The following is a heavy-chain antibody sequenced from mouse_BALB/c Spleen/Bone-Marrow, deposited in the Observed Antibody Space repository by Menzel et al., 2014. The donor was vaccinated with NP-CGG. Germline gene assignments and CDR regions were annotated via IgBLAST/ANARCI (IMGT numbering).Heavy chain of an antibody. CDR1: GFSLTSYG. Sequence: VKLMESGPGLVAPSQSLSITCTVSGFSLTSYGVHWVRQPPGKGLEWLGVIWAGGSTNYNSALMSRLSISKDNSKSQVFLKMNSLQTDDTAMYYCARDDYGSRGFDYWGQGTTLTVSS. CDR2: IWAGGST. J-gene: IGHJ2*01. CDR3: ARDDYGSRGFDY. V-gene: IGHV2-9*02. D-gene: IGHD1-1*01.